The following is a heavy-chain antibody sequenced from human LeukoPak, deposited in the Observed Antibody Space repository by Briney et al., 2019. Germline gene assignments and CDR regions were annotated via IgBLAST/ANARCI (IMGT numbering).Heavy chain of an antibody. CDR3: AKDPGVVPAHYFDY. CDR2: TGSTGVST. J-gene: IGHJ4*02. D-gene: IGHD2-2*01. V-gene: IGHV3-23*01. Sequence: GGSLRLSCAASGFTFSSYAMNWVRQAPGKGLEWVSATGSTGVSTFYADSVKGRLTVSRDNSKNTLSLQMNSLRAEDTAVYYCAKDPGVVPAHYFDYWGQGILVTVSS. CDR1: GFTFSSYA.